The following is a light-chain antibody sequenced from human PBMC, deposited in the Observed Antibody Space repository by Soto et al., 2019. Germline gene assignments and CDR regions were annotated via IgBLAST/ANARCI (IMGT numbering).Light chain of an antibody. CDR1: QRVSSN. Sequence: ELVMTQSPATLSVSPGERATLSCRASQRVSSNLAWYQQKPGQAPRLLIYGASTRATGIPARFSGSGSGTEFTLTISSLQSEDVAVYYCQQYNNWPPWTFGQGTKVDIK. V-gene: IGKV3-15*01. CDR2: GAS. J-gene: IGKJ1*01. CDR3: QQYNNWPPWT.